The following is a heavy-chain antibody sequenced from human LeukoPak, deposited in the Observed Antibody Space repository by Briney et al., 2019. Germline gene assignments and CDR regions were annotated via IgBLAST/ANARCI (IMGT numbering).Heavy chain of an antibody. Sequence: SETLSLTCTVSGGSISSGSYYWSWIRQPAGKGLEWIGRIYTSGSTNYNPSLKSRVTMSVDTSKNQFSLKLSSVTAADTAVYYCARDTYYYDSSGYCRFDYWGQGTLVTVSS. J-gene: IGHJ4*02. V-gene: IGHV4-61*02. CDR1: GGSISSGSYY. D-gene: IGHD3-22*01. CDR3: ARDTYYYDSSGYCRFDY. CDR2: IYTSGST.